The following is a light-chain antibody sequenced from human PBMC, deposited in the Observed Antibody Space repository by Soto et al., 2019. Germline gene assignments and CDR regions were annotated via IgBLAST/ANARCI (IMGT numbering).Light chain of an antibody. V-gene: IGKV3-15*01. CDR2: GAS. Sequence: EIVVTKSPAALSVSPGERATLSCRASQSVSSNLAWYQQKPGQAPRLLIYGASTRATGMPARFSGSGSGTEFTLTISSLQSEDFAVYYCQQYNNWPRITFGQGTRLEI. CDR1: QSVSSN. J-gene: IGKJ5*01. CDR3: QQYNNWPRIT.